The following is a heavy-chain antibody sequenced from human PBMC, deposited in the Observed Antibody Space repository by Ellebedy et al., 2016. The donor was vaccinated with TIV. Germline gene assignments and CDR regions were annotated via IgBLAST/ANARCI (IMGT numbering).Heavy chain of an antibody. J-gene: IGHJ1*01. Sequence: GESLKTSCASSDIATETDWMTWVRHAPGKGLERVANINHEGRDKSYVDSVKGRFTISRDNAKSSLYLQMNSLRAEDTAVYYCARGGATSSRYWRNWGQGALVTVSS. CDR2: INHEGRDK. D-gene: IGHD2-2*01. CDR3: ARGGATSSRYWRN. CDR1: DIATETDW. V-gene: IGHV3-7*01.